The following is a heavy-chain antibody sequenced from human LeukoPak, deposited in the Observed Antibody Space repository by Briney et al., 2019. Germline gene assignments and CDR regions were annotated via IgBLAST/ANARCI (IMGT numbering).Heavy chain of an antibody. CDR2: INHSGST. CDR1: GGSFSGYY. V-gene: IGHV4-34*01. CDR3: ARRLWLDY. J-gene: IGHJ4*02. D-gene: IGHD5-18*01. Sequence: PSETLSLTCAVYGGSFSGYYWSWIRQPPGKGLEWIGEINHSGSTNYNPSLKSRVTISVDTSKNQFSLKLSSVTAADTAVYYCARRLWLDYWGQGTLVTVSS.